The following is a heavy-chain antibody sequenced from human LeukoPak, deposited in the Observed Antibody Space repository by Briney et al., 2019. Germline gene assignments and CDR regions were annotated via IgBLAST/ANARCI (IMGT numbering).Heavy chain of an antibody. CDR3: ARSPADGYTYGVDDF. D-gene: IGHD5-24*01. J-gene: IGHJ3*01. V-gene: IGHV5-51*01. CDR1: GYSFSTYW. CDR2: IYPGNSET. Sequence: GESLKISCKGSGYSFSTYWIAWVRQMPGKGLEWMGIIYPGNSETRYSPSFQGQVTISADKSISTAYLQWSSLKASDTAMYFCARSPADGYTYGVDDFWGQGTLVTVSS.